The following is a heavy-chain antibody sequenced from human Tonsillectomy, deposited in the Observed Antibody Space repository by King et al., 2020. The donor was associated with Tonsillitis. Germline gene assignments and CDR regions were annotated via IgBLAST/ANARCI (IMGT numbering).Heavy chain of an antibody. D-gene: IGHD3-10*01. V-gene: IGHV3-33*08. CDR2: IWYDGSNK. CDR1: GFTFSSYG. CDR3: AGLAGFVGAFDI. J-gene: IGHJ3*02. Sequence: VQLVESGGGVVQPGRSLRLSCAASGFTFSSYGMHWVRQAPGKGLEWVAVIWYDGSNKYYADSVKGRFTISRDNSKNTLYLQMNSLRAEDTAVYYCAGLAGFVGAFDIWGQGTMVTVSS.